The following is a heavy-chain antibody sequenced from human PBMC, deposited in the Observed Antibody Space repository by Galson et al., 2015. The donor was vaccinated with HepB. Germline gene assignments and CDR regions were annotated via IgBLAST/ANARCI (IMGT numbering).Heavy chain of an antibody. V-gene: IGHV3-23*01. CDR2: ITGDSATT. CDR3: GKDGEQVRVYDY. CDR1: GFTFSNHA. J-gene: IGHJ4*01. D-gene: IGHD1/OR15-1a*01. Sequence: SLRLSCAASGFTFSNHAMSWVRQVPGQGLECVSAITGDSATTNYADSAKGRFVVSTNNSNNPLYLQLNSLRAEDTAVYYCGKDGEQVRVYDYRGQGTLVTVSS.